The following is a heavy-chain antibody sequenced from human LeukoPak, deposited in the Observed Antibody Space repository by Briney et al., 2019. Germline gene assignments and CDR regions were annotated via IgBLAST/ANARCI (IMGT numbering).Heavy chain of an antibody. CDR2: IYYSGST. J-gene: IGHJ4*02. V-gene: IGHV4-59*01. D-gene: IGHD2-2*01. CDR1: GGSISSYY. Sequence: PSETLSLTCTVSGGSISSYYWSWIRQPPGKGLEWIGYIYYSGSTNYNPSLKSRVTISGGTSKNQFSLKLSSVTAADTAVYYCARSIYQLLRFDYWGQGTLVTVSS. CDR3: ARSIYQLLRFDY.